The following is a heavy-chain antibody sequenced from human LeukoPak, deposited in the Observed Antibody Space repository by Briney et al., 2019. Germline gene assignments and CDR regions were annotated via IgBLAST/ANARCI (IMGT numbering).Heavy chain of an antibody. CDR2: IYYSGST. J-gene: IGHJ3*02. V-gene: IGHV4-30-4*01. D-gene: IGHD3-16*01. Sequence: ETSETLSLTCTVSGVSISSGDYYWSWIRQPPGKGLEWIGYIYYSGSTYYNPSLKSRVTISVDTSKNQFSLKLSSVTAADTAVYYCARGGDLNAFDIWGQGTMVTVSS. CDR1: GVSISSGDYY. CDR3: ARGGDLNAFDI.